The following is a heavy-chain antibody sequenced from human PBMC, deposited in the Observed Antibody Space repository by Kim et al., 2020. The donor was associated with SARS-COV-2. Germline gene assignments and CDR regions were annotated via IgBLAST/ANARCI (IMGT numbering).Heavy chain of an antibody. V-gene: IGHV1-18*01. D-gene: IGHD2-21*02. CDR3: AREFYGGNSDFDY. CDR1: GYVFTVYG. CDR2: ISGYDGDT. J-gene: IGHJ4*01. Sequence: ASVKVSCKASGYVFTVYGISWVRQAPGQGLEWMGWISGYDGDTRYAQKFQDRVTMTTDTSTSTAYMELRSLRPDDTAVYYCAREFYGGNSDFDYWAHGPLVTVS.